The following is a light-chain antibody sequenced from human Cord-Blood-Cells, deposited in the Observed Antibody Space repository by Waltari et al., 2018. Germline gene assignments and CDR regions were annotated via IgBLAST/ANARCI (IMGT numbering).Light chain of an antibody. CDR2: EVS. CDR1: SSHVGSYNL. Sequence: QSALTQPASVSGSPGQSITISCTGTSSHVGSYNLVSWYQQHPGKAPKLMLYEVSKRPSGVSNRFSGSKSGNTASLTISGLQAEDEADYYCCSYAGSSTGVFGGGTKLTVL. V-gene: IGLV2-23*02. J-gene: IGLJ3*02. CDR3: CSYAGSSTGV.